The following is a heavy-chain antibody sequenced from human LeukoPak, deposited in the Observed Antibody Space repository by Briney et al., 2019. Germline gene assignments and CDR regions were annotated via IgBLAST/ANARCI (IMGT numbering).Heavy chain of an antibody. CDR3: ARMDFWSGYGFDY. CDR1: GGSISSCY. J-gene: IGHJ4*02. CDR2: IYYSGST. D-gene: IGHD3-3*01. Sequence: PSETLSLTCTVSGGSISSCYWSWIRQPPGKGLEWIGYIYYSGSTNYNPSLKSRVTISVDTSKNQFSLELSSVTAADTAVYYCARMDFWSGYGFDYWGQGTLVTVSS. V-gene: IGHV4-59*08.